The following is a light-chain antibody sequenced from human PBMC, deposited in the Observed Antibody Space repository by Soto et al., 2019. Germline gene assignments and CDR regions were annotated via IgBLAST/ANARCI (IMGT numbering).Light chain of an antibody. CDR3: QQYTGPPTT. CDR2: GAS. V-gene: IGKV3-20*01. Sequence: EIVMTQSPGTLSLSPGETATLSCRASQRITSSFLTWYQQRPGQAPRLLIYGASTRAAGIPDRFSGSGSGTDFTLTITRLEPEDSAVYFCQQYTGPPTTFGQGTRLEIK. CDR1: QRITSSF. J-gene: IGKJ5*01.